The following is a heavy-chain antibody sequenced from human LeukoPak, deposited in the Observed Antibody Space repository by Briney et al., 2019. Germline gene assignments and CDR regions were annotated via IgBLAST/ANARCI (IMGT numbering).Heavy chain of an antibody. CDR3: ARDRIVVVPAAALYYYYGMDV. Sequence: GGSLRLSCAASGFTFSSFWMSWVRQAPGKGLEWVANIKQDGSEKYYVDSVKGRFTISRDNAKNSLYLQMNSLRAEDTAVYYCARDRIVVVPAAALYYYYGMDVWGQGTTVTVSS. CDR2: IKQDGSEK. J-gene: IGHJ6*02. D-gene: IGHD2-2*01. CDR1: GFTFSSFW. V-gene: IGHV3-7*03.